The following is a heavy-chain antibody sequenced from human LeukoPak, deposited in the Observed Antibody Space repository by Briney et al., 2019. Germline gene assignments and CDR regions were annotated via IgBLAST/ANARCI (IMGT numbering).Heavy chain of an antibody. CDR3: ARALYSSSSGFDY. CDR1: GGTFSSHA. D-gene: IGHD6-6*01. V-gene: IGHV1-69*05. CDR2: IIPIFGTA. Sequence: GASVKVSCKASGGTFSSHAISWVRQAPGRGLEWMGGIIPIFGTANYAQKFQGRVTITTDESTSTAYMELSSLRSEDTAVYYCARALYSSSSGFDYWGQGTLVTVSS. J-gene: IGHJ4*02.